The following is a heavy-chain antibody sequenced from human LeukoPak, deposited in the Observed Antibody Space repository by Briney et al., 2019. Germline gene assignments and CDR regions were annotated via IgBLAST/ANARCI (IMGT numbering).Heavy chain of an antibody. J-gene: IGHJ6*03. Sequence: SETLSLTCTVSGYSISSGYYWGWIRQPPGKGLEWIGSIYHSGSTYYNPSLKSRVTISVDTSKNQFSLKLSSVTAADTAVYYCARGLHASLYYYYYYMDVWGKGTTVTVSS. CDR1: GYSISSGYY. CDR2: IYHSGST. CDR3: ARGLHASLYYYYYYMDV. D-gene: IGHD2-2*01. V-gene: IGHV4-38-2*02.